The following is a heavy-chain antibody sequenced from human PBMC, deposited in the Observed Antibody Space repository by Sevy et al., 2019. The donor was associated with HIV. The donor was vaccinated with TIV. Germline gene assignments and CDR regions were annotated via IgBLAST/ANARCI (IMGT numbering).Heavy chain of an antibody. Sequence: ASVKVSCKASGYTFTGYYMHWVRQAPGQGLEWMGWINPNSGDTNYAQKFQGRVTMTRDTSISTAYMELSRLRSDDTAVYYCARDRGDADAFDIWGQGTMVTVSS. CDR3: ARDRGDADAFDI. J-gene: IGHJ3*02. V-gene: IGHV1-2*02. CDR1: GYTFTGYY. D-gene: IGHD3-10*01. CDR2: INPNSGDT.